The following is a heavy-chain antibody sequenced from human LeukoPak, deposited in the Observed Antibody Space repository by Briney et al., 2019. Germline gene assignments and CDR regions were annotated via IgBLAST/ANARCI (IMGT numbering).Heavy chain of an antibody. CDR1: GYSFTSYW. J-gene: IGHJ4*02. CDR3: ARGRGSGSYPYYFDY. V-gene: IGHV5-51*01. Sequence: GKSLQISCKGSGYSFTSYWSGWVRQLPGKGLEWMGIIYPGDSDTRYSPSFQGQVTISAVKSISTAYLQWNSLKASDTAIYYCARGRGSGSYPYYFDYWGQGTLVTVSS. CDR2: IYPGDSDT. D-gene: IGHD3-10*01.